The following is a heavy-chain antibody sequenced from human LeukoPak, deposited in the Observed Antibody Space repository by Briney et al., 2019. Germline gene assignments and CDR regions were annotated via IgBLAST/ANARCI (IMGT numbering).Heavy chain of an antibody. CDR1: GFTFSSYS. CDR3: ARVQYGYTYYDYVWGSYRVGYFDY. J-gene: IGHJ4*02. Sequence: PGGSLRLSCAASGFTFSSYSMNWVRQAPGKGLEWVSSISSSSSYIYYADSVKGRFTISRDNAKNSLYLQMNSLRAEDTAVYYCARVQYGYTYYDYVWGSYRVGYFDYWGQGTLVTVSS. V-gene: IGHV3-21*01. CDR2: ISSSSSYI. D-gene: IGHD3-16*02.